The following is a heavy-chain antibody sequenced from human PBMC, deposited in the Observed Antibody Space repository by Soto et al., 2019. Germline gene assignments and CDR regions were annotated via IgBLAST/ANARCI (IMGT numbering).Heavy chain of an antibody. Sequence: WAPLSLSCIVSGGSITSHDWSWIRQFPGKGLEGIAYTSYTGNTNYNPSLQSRVTISIDTSKNQLSLKLTSLTAADTAVYYCARDGWVMGNQWPRGVIIPAPPDYWGQGTLVTVSS. CDR2: TSYTGNT. V-gene: IGHV4-59*11. J-gene: IGHJ4*02. CDR3: ARDGWVMGNQWPRGVIIPAPPDY. D-gene: IGHD3-10*01. CDR1: GGSITSHD.